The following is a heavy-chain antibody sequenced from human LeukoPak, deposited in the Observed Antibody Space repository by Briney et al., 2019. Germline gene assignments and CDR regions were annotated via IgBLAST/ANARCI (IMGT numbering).Heavy chain of an antibody. CDR2: ISGSSGST. CDR1: GFTFSSYA. Sequence: TGGSLRLSCAASGFTFSSYAKRWVRQAPGKGLEWVSAISGSSGSTYYADSVKGWFTISRDNSKNTLYLQMNSLRAEDTAVYYCAKDLGYSSGWHYWGQGTLVTVSS. CDR3: AKDLGYSSGWHY. V-gene: IGHV3-23*01. J-gene: IGHJ4*02. D-gene: IGHD6-19*01.